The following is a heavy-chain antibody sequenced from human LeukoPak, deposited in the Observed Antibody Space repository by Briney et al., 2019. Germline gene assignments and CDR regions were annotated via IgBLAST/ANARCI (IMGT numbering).Heavy chain of an antibody. CDR1: GGSISSGDYY. V-gene: IGHV4-30-4*08. CDR2: IYYSGST. CDR3: ARTIFGVVIKSWFDP. D-gene: IGHD3-3*01. Sequence: SETLSLTCTVSGGSISSGDYYWSWIRQPPGKGLEWIGYIYYSGSTYYNPSLKSRVTISVDTSKNQFSLKPSSVTAADTAVYYCARTIFGVVIKSWFDPWGQGTLVTVSS. J-gene: IGHJ5*02.